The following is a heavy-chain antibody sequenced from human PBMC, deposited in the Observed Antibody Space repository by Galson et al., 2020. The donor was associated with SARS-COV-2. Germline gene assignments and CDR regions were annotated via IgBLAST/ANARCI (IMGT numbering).Heavy chain of an antibody. D-gene: IGHD3-16*02. CDR1: GFTFSGYG. J-gene: IGHJ4*02. Sequence: GESLKISCAVSGFTFSGYGMHWVRQAPGKGLEWVAVISYDGSNKYYADSVKGRFTISRDNSKNTLHLQMNSLRAEDTAVYYCAKGMGISFVGVIPPPDSWGQGTLVTVSS. V-gene: IGHV3-30*18. CDR2: ISYDGSNK. CDR3: AKGMGISFVGVIPPPDS.